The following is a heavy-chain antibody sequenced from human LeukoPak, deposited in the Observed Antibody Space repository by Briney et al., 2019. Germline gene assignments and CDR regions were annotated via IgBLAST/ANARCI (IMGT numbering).Heavy chain of an antibody. CDR2: IYHSGST. J-gene: IGHJ4*02. D-gene: IGHD3-22*01. CDR3: ARDHGVTMIVVVGFDY. CDR1: GYSLSSGYY. V-gene: IGHV4-38-2*02. Sequence: SETLSLTCTVSGYSLSSGYYWGWIRQPPGKGLEWIGSIYHSGSTYYNPSLKSRVTISVNTSKHQFSLKLSSVTAADAAVYYCARDHGVTMIVVVGFDYWGQGTLVTVSS.